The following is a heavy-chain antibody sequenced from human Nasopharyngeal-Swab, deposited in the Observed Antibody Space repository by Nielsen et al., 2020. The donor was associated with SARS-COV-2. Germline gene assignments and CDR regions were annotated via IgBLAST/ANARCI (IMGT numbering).Heavy chain of an antibody. D-gene: IGHD4-17*01. Sequence: GGSLRLSCTASGFPFGDYAMSWSRQAPAKGREWVGVIRRKADGVAPEYAASVKGRFTISRDNPKSITYLQMNSLKTEDTAVYSCSREMSAMTTVIYDGFDVWGQGTMVAVSS. CDR3: SREMSAMTTVIYDGFDV. J-gene: IGHJ3*01. V-gene: IGHV3-49*03. CDR1: GFPFGDYA. CDR2: IRRKADGVAP.